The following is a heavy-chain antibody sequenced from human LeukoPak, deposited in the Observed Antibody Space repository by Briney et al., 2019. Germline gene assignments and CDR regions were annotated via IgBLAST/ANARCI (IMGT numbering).Heavy chain of an antibody. CDR2: IYTSGST. J-gene: IGHJ3*02. CDR3: ARGRSSGYYYLSAAFDI. Sequence: SETLSLTCTVSGGSISSYYWSWIRQPAGKGLGWIGRIYTSGSTNYNPSLKSRVTMSVDTSKNQFSLKLSSVTAADTAVYYCARGRSSGYYYLSAAFDIWGQGTMVTVSS. CDR1: GGSISSYY. V-gene: IGHV4-4*07. D-gene: IGHD3-22*01.